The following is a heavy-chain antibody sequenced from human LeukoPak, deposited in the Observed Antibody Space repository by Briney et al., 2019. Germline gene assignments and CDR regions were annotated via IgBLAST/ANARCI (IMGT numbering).Heavy chain of an antibody. CDR2: FSGSGGTT. CDR1: GFTFSSYA. D-gene: IGHD2-8*01. J-gene: IGHJ6*03. Sequence: GGSLRLSCAASGFTFSSYAMNWVRQAPGRGLEWVSGFSGSGGTTYYADSVKGRFAISRDNSKNTLYLQMNSLRAEDTAVYYCANGNRCTSPNCLGYYYFYMDVWGKGTTVTVSS. CDR3: ANGNRCTSPNCLGYYYFYMDV. V-gene: IGHV3-23*01.